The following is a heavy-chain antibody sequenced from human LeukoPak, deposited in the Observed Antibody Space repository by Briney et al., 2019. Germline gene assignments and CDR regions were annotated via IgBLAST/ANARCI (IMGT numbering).Heavy chain of an antibody. CDR3: ARDVYCDSSRGIGDY. D-gene: IGHD3-22*01. Sequence: PGGSLRLSCAASGFTFSSYWMHWVRQAPGKGLVWVSRINSDGSSTSYADSVKGRFTISRDNAKNTLYLQMNSLRAEDTAVYYCARDVYCDSSRGIGDYWGQGTLVTVSS. CDR1: GFTFSSYW. V-gene: IGHV3-74*01. CDR2: INSDGSST. J-gene: IGHJ4*02.